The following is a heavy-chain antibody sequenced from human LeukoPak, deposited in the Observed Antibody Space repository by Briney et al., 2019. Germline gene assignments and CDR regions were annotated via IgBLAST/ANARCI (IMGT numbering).Heavy chain of an antibody. J-gene: IGHJ4*02. Sequence: GSLRLSCVASGFTFSTYSMNWVRQPPGKGLEWIGEIYHSGSTNYNPSLKSRVTISVDKSKNQFSLKLSSVTAADTAVYYCARFFDYFDYWGQGTLVTVSS. D-gene: IGHD3-3*01. CDR3: ARFFDYFDY. CDR2: IYHSGST. CDR1: GFTFSTYS. V-gene: IGHV4-4*02.